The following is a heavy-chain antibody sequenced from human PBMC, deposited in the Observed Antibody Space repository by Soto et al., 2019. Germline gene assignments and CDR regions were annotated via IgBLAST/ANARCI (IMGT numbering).Heavy chain of an antibody. J-gene: IGHJ4*02. CDR3: ADEYYYDSSGH. CDR2: INHSGST. V-gene: IGHV4-34*01. D-gene: IGHD3-22*01. Sequence: SETLSLRGSVYGGSFSGYYCSWIRQPPGKGLEWIGEINHSGSTNYNPSLKSRVTISVDTSKNQFSLKLSSVTAADTAVYYCADEYYYDSSGHWGQGTLVTVSS. CDR1: GGSFSGYY.